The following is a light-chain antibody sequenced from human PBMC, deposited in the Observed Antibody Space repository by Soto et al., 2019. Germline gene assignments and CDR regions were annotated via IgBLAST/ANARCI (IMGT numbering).Light chain of an antibody. V-gene: IGKV1-5*03. CDR1: QSISSW. CDR2: QAS. CDR3: QQYNSYPIT. Sequence: DIQMTQSPSTLSASVVDRVTITFRASQSISSWLAWYQQKPGKAPKLLIYQASFLESGVPSRLSGSGSGTEFTLTISSLQPDDFATYYCQQYNSYPITFGQGTRLEIK. J-gene: IGKJ5*01.